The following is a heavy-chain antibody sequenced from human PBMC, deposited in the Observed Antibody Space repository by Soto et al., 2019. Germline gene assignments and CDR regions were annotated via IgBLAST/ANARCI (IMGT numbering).Heavy chain of an antibody. D-gene: IGHD2-2*01. CDR2: IYPGDSDT. CDR1: GYSFTSYW. V-gene: IGHV5-51*01. Sequence: GESLKISCKGSGYSFTSYWIGWVRQMPGKGLEWMGIIYPGDSDTRYSPSFQGQVTISADRSISTAYLQWSSLKASDTAMYYCARQVSTSGGWFDPWGQGTLVTVSS. CDR3: ARQVSTSGGWFDP. J-gene: IGHJ5*02.